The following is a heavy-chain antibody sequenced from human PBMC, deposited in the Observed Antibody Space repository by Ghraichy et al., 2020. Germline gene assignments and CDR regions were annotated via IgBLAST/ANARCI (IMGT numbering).Heavy chain of an antibody. V-gene: IGHV1-2*02. CDR1: GYNFADFPTYF. Sequence: VKVSCKASGYNFADFPTYFIHWVRQAPGPGLEWMGWINPSSGDTKYAQKFQGRVTVTRDTSTNTAYMELSSLRSNDTAVYSCARVSTGWYFDYWGQGTLVTVSS. J-gene: IGHJ4*02. CDR2: INPSSGDT. D-gene: IGHD6-19*01. CDR3: ARVSTGWYFDY.